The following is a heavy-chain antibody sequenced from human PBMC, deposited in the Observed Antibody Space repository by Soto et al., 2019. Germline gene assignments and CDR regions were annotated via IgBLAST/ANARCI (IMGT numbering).Heavy chain of an antibody. CDR2: INHSGST. Sequence: SETLSLTCAVYGGSFSGYYWSWIRQPPGKGLEWIGEINHSGSTNYNPSLKSRVTISLDTSKNQFSLKLSSVTATDTAVYYCARRLAKVSPRTRDSSGWYGRVVDPWGQGTLVTVSS. D-gene: IGHD6-19*01. CDR3: ARRLAKVSPRTRDSSGWYGRVVDP. CDR1: GGSFSGYY. V-gene: IGHV4-34*01. J-gene: IGHJ5*02.